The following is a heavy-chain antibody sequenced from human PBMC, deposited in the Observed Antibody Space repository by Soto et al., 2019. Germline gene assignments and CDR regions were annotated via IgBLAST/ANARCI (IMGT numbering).Heavy chain of an antibody. Sequence: SSETLSLTCAVYGGSFSGYYWSWIRQPPGKGLEWIGEINHGGSTNYKPSLKSRVTISVDTSKNQFSLKLSSVTAADTAVYYCARDNTVGATLGINYYFYYGMDVWGQGTTVTVSS. D-gene: IGHD1-26*01. CDR1: GGSFSGYY. J-gene: IGHJ6*02. CDR3: ARDNTVGATLGINYYFYYGMDV. V-gene: IGHV4-34*01. CDR2: INHGGST.